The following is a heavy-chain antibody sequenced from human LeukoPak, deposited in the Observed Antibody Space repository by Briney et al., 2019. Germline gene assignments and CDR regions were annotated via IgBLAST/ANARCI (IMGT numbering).Heavy chain of an antibody. CDR3: ARDGELWFGGGQDAFDI. CDR1: GFTVSSNY. J-gene: IGHJ3*02. CDR2: IYSGGST. D-gene: IGHD3-10*01. V-gene: IGHV3-53*01. Sequence: PGGSLRLSCAASGFTVSSNYMSWVRQAPGKGLEWVSVIYSGGSTYYADSVKGRFTISRNNSKNTLYLQMKSLRAEDTAVYYCARDGELWFGGGQDAFDIWGQGTMVTVSS.